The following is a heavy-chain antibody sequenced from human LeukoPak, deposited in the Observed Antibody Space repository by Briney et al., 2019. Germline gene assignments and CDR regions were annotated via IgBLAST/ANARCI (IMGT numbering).Heavy chain of an antibody. CDR2: INWNGGST. CDR1: GFTFDDYG. J-gene: IGHJ4*02. V-gene: IGHV3-20*04. D-gene: IGHD3-3*01. CDR3: ARGTPYYDFWSGYYREDY. Sequence: GGSLRLSCAASGFTFDDYGMSWVRQAPGKGLEWVSGINWNGGSTGYADPVKCRFTISRDNAKNSLYLQMNSLRAEDTAFYYCARGTPYYDFWSGYYREDYWAQGTLVTVSS.